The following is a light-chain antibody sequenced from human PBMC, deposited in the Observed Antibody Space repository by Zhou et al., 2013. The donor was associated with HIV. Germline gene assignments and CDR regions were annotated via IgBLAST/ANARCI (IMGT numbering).Light chain of an antibody. V-gene: IGKV3-20*01. CDR2: GAS. CDR3: QHYGISPYT. CDR1: ESVSDSY. J-gene: IGKJ2*01. Sequence: EIVLTQSPGTLSLSPGERATLSCRASESVSDSYLAWYQHKPGQGPKVLIFGASTRANGIPDRFSGSGSGTEFTLTISRLEPEDFAVYYCQHYGISPYTFGPGTKLEI.